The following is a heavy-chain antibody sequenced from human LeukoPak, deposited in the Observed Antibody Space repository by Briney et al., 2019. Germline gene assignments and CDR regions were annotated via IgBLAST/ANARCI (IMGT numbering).Heavy chain of an antibody. D-gene: IGHD2-15*01. CDR1: GFGFSIYT. J-gene: IGHJ4*02. V-gene: IGHV3-30*04. Sequence: GGSLRLSCAASGFGFSIYTMHWVRQAPGKGLEWVAVISYDGSNKYYADSVKGRFTISRDNSKNTLYLQMNSLRAEDTAVYYCARDREVVVAATGPGEFDYWGQGTLVTVSS. CDR2: ISYDGSNK. CDR3: ARDREVVVAATGPGEFDY.